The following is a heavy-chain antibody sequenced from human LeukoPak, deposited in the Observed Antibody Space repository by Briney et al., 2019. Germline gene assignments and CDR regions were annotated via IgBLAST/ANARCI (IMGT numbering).Heavy chain of an antibody. D-gene: IGHD5-24*01. Sequence: SETLSLTCTVPGGSINNYYWSWIRQPPGKGLEGIGYIYSSGSTNYNPSLKSRVTISVDTSKNQFSLKLSSVTAADTAVYYCAGVIRDGYNLGPLLYYYNYMDVWGKGTTVTISS. CDR2: IYSSGST. V-gene: IGHV4-59*01. J-gene: IGHJ6*03. CDR3: AGVIRDGYNLGPLLYYYNYMDV. CDR1: GGSINNYY.